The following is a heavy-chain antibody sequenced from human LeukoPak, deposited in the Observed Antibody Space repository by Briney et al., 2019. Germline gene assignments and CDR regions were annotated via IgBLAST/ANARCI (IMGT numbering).Heavy chain of an antibody. Sequence: GRSLRLSCVASGITFSRHGMDWVRQAPGKGLEWVAVIADDGGVEQYADSVKGRFTVSRDNSKSTLYLQMNGLSVEDTAIYYCAREATWGEWYFDHWGQGTPVTVSS. CDR3: AREATWGEWYFDH. J-gene: IGHJ4*02. V-gene: IGHV3-30*03. D-gene: IGHD3-3*01. CDR1: GITFSRHG. CDR2: IADDGGVE.